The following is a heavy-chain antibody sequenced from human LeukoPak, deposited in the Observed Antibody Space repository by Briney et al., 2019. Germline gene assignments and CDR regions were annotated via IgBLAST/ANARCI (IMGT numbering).Heavy chain of an antibody. CDR2: IDTEDDT. J-gene: IGHJ3*01. CDR1: GFTFSHYD. D-gene: IGHD3-16*01. CDR3: ARGRDSASDTYSFPHDAFDL. Sequence: GGSLRLSCVASGFTFSHYDMHWVSQVKGRGLEWVSSIDTEDDTSYPDSLRGRFTSSREDAKNSFYLHMNSLRAGDTAVYYCARGRDSASDTYSFPHDAFDLWGQGTMVSVSS. V-gene: IGHV3-13*01.